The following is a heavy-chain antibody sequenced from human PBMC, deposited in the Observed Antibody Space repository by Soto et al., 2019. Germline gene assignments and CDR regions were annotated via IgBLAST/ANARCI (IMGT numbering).Heavy chain of an antibody. CDR1: GGSISSNDYY. J-gene: IGHJ4*02. CDR3: ARHRGGASSQRHFDY. V-gene: IGHV4-39*01. D-gene: IGHD1-26*01. CDR2: IYYSGTT. Sequence: PSETLSLTCTVSGGSISSNDYYWDWIRQSPGKGLEWIGSIYYSGTTYYNPSLKSRVSMSVDTSRNQFSLKLSSVTAADTAVYFCARHRGGASSQRHFDYWGQGTQVT.